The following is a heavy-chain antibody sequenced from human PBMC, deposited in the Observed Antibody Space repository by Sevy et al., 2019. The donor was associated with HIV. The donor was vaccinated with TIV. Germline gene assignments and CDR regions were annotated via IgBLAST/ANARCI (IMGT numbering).Heavy chain of an antibody. V-gene: IGHV4-39*01. Sequence: SETLSLTCIVSGDSISSSSYYWGWIRQPPGKGLEWIASISYSGNTYYNPSLKSRTTMSIDTSKNQFFLTLNSVTAPDAAVYYCARSNPYYDFWSGYMKSGYFDFWGPGTLVTVSS. CDR2: ISYSGNT. CDR3: ARSNPYYDFWSGYMKSGYFDF. CDR1: GDSISSSSYY. J-gene: IGHJ4*02. D-gene: IGHD3-3*01.